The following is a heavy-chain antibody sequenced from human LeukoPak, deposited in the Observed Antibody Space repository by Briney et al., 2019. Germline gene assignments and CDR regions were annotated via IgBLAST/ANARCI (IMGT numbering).Heavy chain of an antibody. CDR2: INPNSGGT. J-gene: IGHJ4*02. CDR3: ARDPGDYGGNRFDY. Sequence: GASVKVSCKASGYTFTGYYLHWVRQAPRQGLEWMGWINPNSGGTNYAQKFQGRVTMTRDTSISTAYMELSRLRSDDTAVYYCARDPGDYGGNRFDYWGQGTLVTISS. CDR1: GYTFTGYY. V-gene: IGHV1-2*02. D-gene: IGHD4-23*01.